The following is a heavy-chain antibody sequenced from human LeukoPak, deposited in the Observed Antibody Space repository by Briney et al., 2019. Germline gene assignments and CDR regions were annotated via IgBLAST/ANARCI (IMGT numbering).Heavy chain of an antibody. V-gene: IGHV4-39*01. CDR3: ARLSGDTMVRGVITLFDY. D-gene: IGHD3-10*01. CDR1: GGSTSSSSYY. J-gene: IGHJ4*02. Sequence: SETLSFTCTVSGGSTSSSSYYWGWIRQPPGTGLEWIGSIYYSGSTYYNPSLKSRVTISVDTSKNQFSLKLSSVTAADTAVYYCARLSGDTMVRGVITLFDYWGQGTLVTVSS. CDR2: IYYSGST.